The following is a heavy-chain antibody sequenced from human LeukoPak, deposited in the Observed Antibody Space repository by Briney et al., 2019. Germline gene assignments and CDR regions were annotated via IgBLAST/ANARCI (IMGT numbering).Heavy chain of an antibody. Sequence: ASVKVSCKASGYNFSSYDTNWVRQATGQGLEWMGWMNPNSGNTGYAQKFQGRVTITRNTSINTAYMELSSLRSEDTAVYYCARGGGGYFDYWGQGTLVTVSS. V-gene: IGHV1-8*01. CDR3: ARGGGGYFDY. CDR1: GYNFSSYD. J-gene: IGHJ4*02. D-gene: IGHD3-16*01. CDR2: MNPNSGNT.